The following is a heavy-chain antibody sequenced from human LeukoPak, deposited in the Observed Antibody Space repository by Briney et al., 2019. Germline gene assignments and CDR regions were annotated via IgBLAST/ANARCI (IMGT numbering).Heavy chain of an antibody. Sequence: PSETLSLTCTVSGGSISGNYWNWIRQPPGKGLEWIGYIHNSGSTNYNPSLKSRVTISVDSSKNQFSLKPSSVTAADTAVYYCARGYCSSTICFQYFHHWGQGTLVTVSS. J-gene: IGHJ1*01. V-gene: IGHV4-59*01. CDR1: GGSISGNY. CDR3: ARGYCSSTICFQYFHH. D-gene: IGHD2-2*01. CDR2: IHNSGST.